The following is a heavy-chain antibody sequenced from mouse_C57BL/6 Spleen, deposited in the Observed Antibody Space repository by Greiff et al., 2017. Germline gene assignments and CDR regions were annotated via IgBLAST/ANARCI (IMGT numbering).Heavy chain of an antibody. CDR2: IYPGNSDT. V-gene: IGHV1-5*01. Sequence: EVKLEESGTVLARPGASVKMSCKTSGYTFTSYWMHWVKQRPGQGLEWIGAIYPGNSDTSYNQKFEGKAKLTSVTSASTAYMELSSLTTEDSAVYYCTPYYYGGGGFAYWGQGTLVTVS. CDR1: GYTFTSYW. J-gene: IGHJ3*01. CDR3: TPYYYGGGGFAY. D-gene: IGHD1-1*01.